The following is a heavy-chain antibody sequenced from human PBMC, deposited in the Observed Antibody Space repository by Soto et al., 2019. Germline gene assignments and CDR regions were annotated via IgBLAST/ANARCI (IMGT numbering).Heavy chain of an antibody. V-gene: IGHV3-53*02. CDR2: TNTGGTT. CDR3: AKGDGFILAV. D-gene: IGHD1-26*01. CDR1: GFTVNSNY. J-gene: IGHJ6*02. Sequence: EVPVLATGGGLIQPGGSLRLSCAASGFTVNSNYMSWVRQSPGEGLQWVSITNTGGTTYYADSVKGRFTVSRDNSKNTLYLQLNSLRAEDTAVYYCAKGDGFILAVWGQGTKVSVSS.